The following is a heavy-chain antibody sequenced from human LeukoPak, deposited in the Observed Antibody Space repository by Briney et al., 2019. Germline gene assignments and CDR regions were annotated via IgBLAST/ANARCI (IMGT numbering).Heavy chain of an antibody. V-gene: IGHV1-69*13. CDR2: IIPIFGTT. Sequence: RASVKVSCKASGCTFRNHAISWVPQAPGQGLEWMGGIIPIFGTTYYAQKLQGRVTISADESTGTAYMELRSLRSDDTAVYYCARDENYYDSRGYFGGDSYFDYWGQGTLVTVSS. CDR1: GCTFRNHA. CDR3: ARDENYYDSRGYFGGDSYFDY. J-gene: IGHJ4*02. D-gene: IGHD3-22*01.